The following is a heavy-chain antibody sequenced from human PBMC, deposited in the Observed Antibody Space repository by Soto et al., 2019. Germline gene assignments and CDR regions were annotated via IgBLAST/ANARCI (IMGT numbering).Heavy chain of an antibody. CDR2: IYHSGNT. CDR1: RGSACGENYY. Sequence: SATVALTLSVSRGSACGENYYGCWIRQTPGKGLEWIGSIYHSGNTYYNPSLKSRVTISVDTSKNQFSLKLSSVTAADTAVYYCARADTHYYDSSGHRAFDYWGQGTLVTVS. D-gene: IGHD3-22*01. J-gene: IGHJ4*02. CDR3: ARADTHYYDSSGHRAFDY. V-gene: IGHV4-39*07.